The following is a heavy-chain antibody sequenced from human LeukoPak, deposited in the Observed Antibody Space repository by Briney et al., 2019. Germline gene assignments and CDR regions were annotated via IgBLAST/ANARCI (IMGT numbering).Heavy chain of an antibody. CDR1: GYSISSGYY. Sequence: SETLSLTCTVSGYSISSGYYWGWIRQPPGKGLEWIGSIYHSGSTYYNPSLKSRVTISVDTSKNQFSLQLTSVSAADTAMYYCARDDAFDVWGQGTMVTVSS. CDR2: IYHSGST. J-gene: IGHJ3*01. CDR3: ARDDAFDV. V-gene: IGHV4-38-2*02.